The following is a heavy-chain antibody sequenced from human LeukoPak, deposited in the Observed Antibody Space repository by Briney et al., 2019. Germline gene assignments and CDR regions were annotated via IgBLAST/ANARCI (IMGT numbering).Heavy chain of an antibody. D-gene: IGHD5-18*01. CDR3: ARELMDTSTYLYGMDV. Sequence: SETLSLTCTVSGGSISSGGYYWSWIRQHPGKGLEWIGYIYNSGSTYYNPSLKSRVTISVDTSKNQFSLKLSSVTAADTAVYYCARELMDTSTYLYGMDVWGQGTTVTVSS. CDR2: IYNSGST. V-gene: IGHV4-31*03. J-gene: IGHJ6*02. CDR1: GGSISSGGYY.